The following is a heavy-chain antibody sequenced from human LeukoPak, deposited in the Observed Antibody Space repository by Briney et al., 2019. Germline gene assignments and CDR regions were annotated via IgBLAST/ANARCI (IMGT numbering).Heavy chain of an antibody. CDR1: GGTFSSYA. V-gene: IGHV1-69*13. CDR3: ARVQVGYSSSWFDNWFDP. J-gene: IGHJ5*02. CDR2: IIPIFGTA. D-gene: IGHD6-13*01. Sequence: SVKVSCKASGGTFSSYAISWVRQAPGQGLEWMGGIIPIFGTANYAQKFQGRVTVTADESTSTAYMELSSLRSEDTAVYYCARVQVGYSSSWFDNWFDPWGQGTLVTVSS.